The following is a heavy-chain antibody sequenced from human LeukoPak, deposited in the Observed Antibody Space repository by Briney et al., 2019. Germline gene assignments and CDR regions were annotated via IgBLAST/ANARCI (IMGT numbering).Heavy chain of an antibody. J-gene: IGHJ3*02. CDR2: INHSGST. V-gene: IGHV4-34*01. D-gene: IGHD3-16*01. CDR3: ARHWGAFDI. CDR1: GGSFSGYY. Sequence: PSETLSLTCAVYGGSFSGYYWSWIRQPPGKGLEWIGEINHSGSTNYNPSLKSRVTISVDTSKKQFSLKLSSVTAADTAVYYCARHWGAFDIWGQGTMVTVSS.